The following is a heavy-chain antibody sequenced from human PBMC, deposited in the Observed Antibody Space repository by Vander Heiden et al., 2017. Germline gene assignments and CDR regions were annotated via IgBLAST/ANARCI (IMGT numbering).Heavy chain of an antibody. J-gene: IGHJ4*02. CDR2: ISSSGSTK. CDR1: GSTFSRYE. V-gene: IGHV3-48*03. CDR3: ARGTGDYGGNSDCDY. D-gene: IGHD4-17*01. Sequence: EVPLVESGGGLVQPGGSLRLPCAASGSTFSRYEMNWVRPAPGKGLEGFSYISSSGSTKYYEDSVKGRYTSARDNAKNSLYLQMNSLRAEDTAVDYCARGTGDYGGNSDCDYWGQGTRGTV.